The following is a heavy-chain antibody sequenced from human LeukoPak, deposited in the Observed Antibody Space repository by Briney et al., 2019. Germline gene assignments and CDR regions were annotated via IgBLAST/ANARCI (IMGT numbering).Heavy chain of an antibody. CDR1: GGSTSSYY. J-gene: IGHJ4*02. CDR2: IYYSGST. Sequence: SETLSLTCTVSGGSTSSYYWSWIRQPPGKGLEWIGYIYYSGSTNYNPSLKSRVTISVDTSKNQFSLKLSSVTAADTAVYYCARGATIPNRFDYWGQGTLVTVSS. V-gene: IGHV4-59*01. CDR3: ARGATIPNRFDY. D-gene: IGHD5-12*01.